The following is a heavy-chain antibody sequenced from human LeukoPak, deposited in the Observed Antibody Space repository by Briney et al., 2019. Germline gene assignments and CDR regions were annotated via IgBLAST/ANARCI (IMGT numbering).Heavy chain of an antibody. Sequence: GGSLRLSCAASGFTFSSYAMSWVRQAPGKGLEWVSAITATSSSTYDADSVKGRFTISRDNSKNTLYLQMNSLRAEDTAVYYCAKDQWSCSGGSCYANWFDPWGQGTLVTVSS. CDR2: ITATSSST. J-gene: IGHJ5*02. V-gene: IGHV3-23*01. CDR3: AKDQWSCSGGSCYANWFDP. D-gene: IGHD2-15*01. CDR1: GFTFSSYA.